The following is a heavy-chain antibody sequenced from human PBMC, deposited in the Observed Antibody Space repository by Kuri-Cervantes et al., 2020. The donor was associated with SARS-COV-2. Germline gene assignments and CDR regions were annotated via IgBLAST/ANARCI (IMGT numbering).Heavy chain of an antibody. CDR2: IYTSGST. CDR1: GGSISSYY. D-gene: IGHD6-13*01. CDR3: ARDLYSSSWPSFEY. Sequence: GSLRLSCTVSGGSISSYYWSWIRQPAGKGLEWIGRIYTSGSTNYNPSLKSRVTMSVDTSKNQFSLKLSSVTAADTAVYYCARDLYSSSWPSFEYWGQGTLVTVSS. J-gene: IGHJ4*02. V-gene: IGHV4-4*07.